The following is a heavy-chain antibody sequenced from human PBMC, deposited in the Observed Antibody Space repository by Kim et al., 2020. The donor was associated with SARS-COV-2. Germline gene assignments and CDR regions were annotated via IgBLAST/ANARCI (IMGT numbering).Heavy chain of an antibody. CDR3: ARVFYYYGSGSPNWFDP. CDR2: IYYSGST. CDR1: GGSVSSGSYY. Sequence: SETLSLTCTVSGGSVSSGSYYWSWIRQPPGKGLEWIGYIYYSGSTNYNPSLKSRVTISVDTSKNQFSLKLSSVTAADTAVYYCARVFYYYGSGSPNWFDPWGQGTLVTVSS. J-gene: IGHJ5*02. D-gene: IGHD3-10*01. V-gene: IGHV4-61*01.